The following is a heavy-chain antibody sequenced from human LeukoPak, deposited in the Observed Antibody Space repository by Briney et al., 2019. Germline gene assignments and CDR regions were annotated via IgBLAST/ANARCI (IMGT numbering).Heavy chain of an antibody. CDR1: GDGVSTNSAT. V-gene: IGHV6-1*01. Sequence: SQTLSLTCDISGDGVSTNSATWNWIRQSPSRGLEWLGRTYYRSEWYNDYAVSVKSRITINPDTSKNQFSLQLHSVTPEDTAVYYCARAQDYYYYMDVWGKGTTVTVSS. CDR2: TYYRSEWYN. J-gene: IGHJ6*03. CDR3: ARAQDYYYYMDV.